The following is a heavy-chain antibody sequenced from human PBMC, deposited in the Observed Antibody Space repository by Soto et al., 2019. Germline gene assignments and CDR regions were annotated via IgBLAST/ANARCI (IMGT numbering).Heavy chain of an antibody. CDR2: IYYSGST. V-gene: IGHV4-61*01. Sequence: PSETLSLTCTVSGGSVSSGSYYWSWIRQPPGKGLEWIGYIYYSGSTNYNPSLKSRVTMSIDASKTRFSLRLRSVTAADTAVYYCAGRQNWNYLFDNWGQGTLVIVSS. CDR1: GGSVSSGSYY. D-gene: IGHD1-7*01. CDR3: AGRQNWNYLFDN. J-gene: IGHJ4*02.